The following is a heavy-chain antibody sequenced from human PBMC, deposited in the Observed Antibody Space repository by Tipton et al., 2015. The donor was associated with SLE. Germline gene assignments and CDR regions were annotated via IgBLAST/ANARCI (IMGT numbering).Heavy chain of an antibody. J-gene: IGHJ4*02. CDR1: GYTLTELL. D-gene: IGHD6-13*01. Sequence: QVQLVQSGAEVKKPGASVKVSCKVSGYTLTELLIQWVRQAPGKGLEWMGGFDREDGETIYAQKFQGRVTMTEDTSTDTAYMEVSSLTSEDTAMYYCARDWGSSYDYWGQGTLVTVSS. CDR3: ARDWGSSYDY. V-gene: IGHV1-24*01. CDR2: FDREDGET.